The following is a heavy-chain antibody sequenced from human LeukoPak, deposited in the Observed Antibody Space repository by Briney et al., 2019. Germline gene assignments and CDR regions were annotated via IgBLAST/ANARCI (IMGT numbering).Heavy chain of an antibody. Sequence: ASVKVSCKASGYTFSSYGISWVRQAPGQGLEWMGWISAYNGNTNCAQKLQGRVTMPTGTSTSTAYMELRSLRSDDTAVYYCARPPAYRRTSLNWFDPWGQGTLVTVSS. CDR2: ISAYNGNT. CDR1: GYTFSSYG. V-gene: IGHV1-18*01. J-gene: IGHJ5*02. CDR3: ARPPAYRRTSLNWFDP. D-gene: IGHD2-2*01.